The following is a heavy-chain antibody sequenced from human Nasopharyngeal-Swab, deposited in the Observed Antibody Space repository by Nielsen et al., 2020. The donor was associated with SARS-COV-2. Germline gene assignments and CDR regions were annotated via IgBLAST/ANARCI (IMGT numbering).Heavy chain of an antibody. CDR2: INRDGSGT. J-gene: IGHJ3*02. V-gene: IGHV3-74*01. CDR3: AKSDDAVDI. Sequence: GESLKISCAGSGFTFSSYWMHWVRQAPGKGLMWVARINRDGSGTNYADSVKGRFTIHRDNAKNTLFLQMNSLRAEDTAVYYCAKSDDAVDIWGQGTMVTVSS. CDR1: GFTFSSYW.